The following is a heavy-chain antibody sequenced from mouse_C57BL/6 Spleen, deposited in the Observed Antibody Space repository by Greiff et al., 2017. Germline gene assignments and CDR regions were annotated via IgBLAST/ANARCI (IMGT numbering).Heavy chain of an antibody. Sequence: QVQLKQSGPELVKPGASVKISCKASGYAFSSSWMNWVKQRPGKGLEWIGRIYPGDGDTNYNGKFKGKATLTADKSSSTAYMQLSSLTSEDSAVYFCARPDYYDYDENAMDYWGQGTSVTVSS. CDR2: IYPGDGDT. CDR3: ARPDYYDYDENAMDY. D-gene: IGHD2-4*01. CDR1: GYAFSSSW. V-gene: IGHV1-82*01. J-gene: IGHJ4*01.